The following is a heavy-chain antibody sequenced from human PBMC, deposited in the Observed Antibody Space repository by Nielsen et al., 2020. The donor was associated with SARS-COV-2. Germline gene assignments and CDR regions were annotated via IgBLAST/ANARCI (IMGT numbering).Heavy chain of an antibody. D-gene: IGHD6-6*01. Sequence: SVKVSCKASGGTFSSYAISWVRQAPGQGLEWMGGIIPIFGTANYAQKFQGRVTITADESTSTAYMELRSLRSDDTAVYYCARDGGIEYSSSYWFDPWGQGTLVTVSS. CDR3: ARDGGIEYSSSYWFDP. CDR2: IIPIFGTA. J-gene: IGHJ5*02. V-gene: IGHV1-69*13. CDR1: GGTFSSYA.